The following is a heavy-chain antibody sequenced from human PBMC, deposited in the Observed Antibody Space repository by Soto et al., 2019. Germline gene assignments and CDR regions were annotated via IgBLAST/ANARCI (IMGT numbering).Heavy chain of an antibody. CDR3: ARPKSIAAAGTGYNWFDP. CDR1: GGSISSYY. J-gene: IGHJ5*02. D-gene: IGHD6-13*01. CDR2: IYYSGTT. Sequence: ASETLSLTCTVSGGSISSYYWHWIRQSPGKGLEWIGYIYYSGTTNYNPSLKGRVTISLDTSKNQFSLNLRSVTAADTAVYYCARPKSIAAAGTGYNWFDPWGQGTQVTSPQ. V-gene: IGHV4-59*01.